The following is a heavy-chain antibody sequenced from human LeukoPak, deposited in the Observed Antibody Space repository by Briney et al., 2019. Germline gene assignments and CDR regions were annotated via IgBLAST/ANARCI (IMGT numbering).Heavy chain of an antibody. CDR1: GGSVSSSRYY. CDR3: VRDPGDVRGDY. V-gene: IGHV4-39*07. CDR2: IYHSGST. D-gene: IGHD3-10*02. Sequence: SSETLSLTCPVSGGSVSSSRYYWGWIRQPPGKGLEWIGSIYHSGSTYYNPSLKSRVTISVDTSKNQFSLKLSSVTAADTAVYYCVRDPGDVRGDYWGQGTLVTVSS. J-gene: IGHJ4*02.